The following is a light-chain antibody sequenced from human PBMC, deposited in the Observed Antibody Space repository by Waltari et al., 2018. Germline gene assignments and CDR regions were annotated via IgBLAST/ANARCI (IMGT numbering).Light chain of an antibody. Sequence: EIVLTQSPGTMSLSPGERATLSCMASQSVGKYLAWYQHRPGQAPRLLIYETYRRATGTPDRFSGSGSGTDFSLTISRLEPEDFAVYYCQKYESLPATFGQGTTVEIK. CDR1: QSVGKY. J-gene: IGKJ1*01. CDR2: ETY. CDR3: QKYESLPAT. V-gene: IGKV3-20*01.